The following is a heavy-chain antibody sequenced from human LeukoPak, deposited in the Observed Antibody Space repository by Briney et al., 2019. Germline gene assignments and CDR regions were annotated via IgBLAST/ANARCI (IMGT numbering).Heavy chain of an antibody. CDR3: ANYYDSSGYYNY. Sequence: PSETLSLTCTVSGGSISSGGYYWSWIRQHPGKGLEWIGYIYYSGSTYYNPSLKSRVTISVDTSKNQFSLKLSSVTAADTAVYYCANYYDSSGYYNYWGQGTLVTVSS. J-gene: IGHJ4*02. D-gene: IGHD3-22*01. V-gene: IGHV4-31*03. CDR1: GGSISSGGYY. CDR2: IYYSGST.